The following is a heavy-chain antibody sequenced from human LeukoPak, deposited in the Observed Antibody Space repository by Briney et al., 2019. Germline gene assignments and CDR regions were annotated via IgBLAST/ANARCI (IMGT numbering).Heavy chain of an antibody. J-gene: IGHJ3*02. V-gene: IGHV1-46*01. CDR2: INPSGGST. CDR1: GYTFTSYY. CDR3: ARGRATMVVTPDDAFDI. Sequence: GASVKVSCKASGYTFTSYYMHGVRQAPGQGLEWMGIINPSGGSTSYAQKFQGRVTMTRDTSTSTVYMELSSLRSEDTAVYYCARGRATMVVTPDDAFDIWGQGTMVTVSS. D-gene: IGHD4-23*01.